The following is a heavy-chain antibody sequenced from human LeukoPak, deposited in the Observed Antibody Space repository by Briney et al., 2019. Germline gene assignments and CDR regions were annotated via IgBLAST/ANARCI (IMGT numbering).Heavy chain of an antibody. V-gene: IGHV4-59*12. Sequence: SETLSLTCTVSSGSISSYYWSWIRQPPGKGLEWIGYSDDSGSTNYNPSLKTRVTISVDTSKNQFSLKLSSVTAADTAVYYCASRIAVADTYYFDYWGQGTLVTVSS. CDR2: SDDSGST. CDR1: SGSISSYY. D-gene: IGHD6-19*01. CDR3: ASRIAVADTYYFDY. J-gene: IGHJ4*02.